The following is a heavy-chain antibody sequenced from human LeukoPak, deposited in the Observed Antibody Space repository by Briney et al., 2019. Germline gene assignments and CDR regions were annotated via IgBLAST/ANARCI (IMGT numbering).Heavy chain of an antibody. Sequence: GGSLRLSCAASGFTVRDYHMSWIRQAPGKGLELVSAIVGSSTHHADSVKGRFTISRDNFKNTLNLQMNSLRAEDSAIYYCTRDEPGSSSINWGQGTLVTVSS. V-gene: IGHV3-23*01. CDR2: IVGSST. CDR3: TRDEPGSSSIN. J-gene: IGHJ4*02. D-gene: IGHD2-2*01. CDR1: GFTVRDYH.